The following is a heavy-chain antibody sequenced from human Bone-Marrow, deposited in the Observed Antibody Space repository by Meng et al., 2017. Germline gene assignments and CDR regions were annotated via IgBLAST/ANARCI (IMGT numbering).Heavy chain of an antibody. D-gene: IGHD2-15*01. Sequence: SETLSLTCTVSGGSIGSYYWSWIRQPPGKGLEWIGYIYYSGSTNYNPSLKSRVTISVDTSKNQFSLKLSSVTAADTAVYYCALGVVAATPSLDYWGQGTLVTVSS. CDR3: ALGVVAATPSLDY. J-gene: IGHJ4*02. CDR2: IYYSGST. CDR1: GGSIGSYY. V-gene: IGHV4-59*01.